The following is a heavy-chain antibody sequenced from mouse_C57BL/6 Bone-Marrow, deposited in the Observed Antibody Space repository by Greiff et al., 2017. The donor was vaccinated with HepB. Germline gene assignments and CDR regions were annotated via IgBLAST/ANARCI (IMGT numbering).Heavy chain of an antibody. CDR2: IDPEDGDT. V-gene: IGHV14-1*01. CDR3: TTYNYAGY. Sequence: VHVKQSGAELVRPGASVKLSCTASGFNIKDYYMHWVKQRPEQGLEWIGRIDPEDGDTEYAPTFQGKATMTADTSSNTAYLQLSSLTSEDTAVYYCTTYNYAGYWGQGTTLTVSS. CDR1: GFNIKDYY. J-gene: IGHJ2*01. D-gene: IGHD1-3*01.